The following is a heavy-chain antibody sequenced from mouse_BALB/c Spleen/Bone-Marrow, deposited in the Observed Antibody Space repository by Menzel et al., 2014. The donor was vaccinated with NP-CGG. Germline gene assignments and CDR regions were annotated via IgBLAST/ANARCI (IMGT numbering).Heavy chain of an antibody. J-gene: IGHJ4*01. V-gene: IGHV5-17*02. CDR3: ARGVYGYVKYAMDY. Sequence: EVKLMESGGGLVQPGGSRKLSCAASGFTFSSFGMHWVRQAPEKGLERVAYISGGSSTIYYADTVKGRFTISRDNPKNTLFLQMTSLRSEDTAMYYCARGVYGYVKYAMDYWGQGTSVTVSS. CDR2: ISGGSSTI. CDR1: GFTFSSFG. D-gene: IGHD1-2*01.